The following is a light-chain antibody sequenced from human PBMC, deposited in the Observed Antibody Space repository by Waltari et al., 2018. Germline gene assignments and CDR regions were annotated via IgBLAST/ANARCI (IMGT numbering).Light chain of an antibody. CDR3: QQYDNSLWT. CDR1: QRVSSNY. CDR2: GPS. Sequence: EIVLTQSPGTLSLSPGETATLSCRASQRVSSNYLAWYQQKPGQAPRLLIYGPSTRATDIPVRFSGSGSGTDFTLTTSRLEPEDFAVYYCQQYDNSLWTFGQGTKVEIK. J-gene: IGKJ1*01. V-gene: IGKV3-20*01.